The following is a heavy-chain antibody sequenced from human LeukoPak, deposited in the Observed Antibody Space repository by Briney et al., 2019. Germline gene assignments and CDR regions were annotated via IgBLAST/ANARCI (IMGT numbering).Heavy chain of an antibody. V-gene: IGHV1-69*05. J-gene: IGHJ6*03. CDR2: IIPIFGTA. D-gene: IGHD4-17*01. CDR3: ARAEVLRGYYYMDV. Sequence: ASVKVSCKASGGTFSSYAISWVRQAPGQGLEWMGGIIPIFGTANYAQKFQGRVTITTDESTSTAYMELSSLRSEGTAVYYCARAEVLRGYYYMDVWGKGTTVTVSS. CDR1: GGTFSSYA.